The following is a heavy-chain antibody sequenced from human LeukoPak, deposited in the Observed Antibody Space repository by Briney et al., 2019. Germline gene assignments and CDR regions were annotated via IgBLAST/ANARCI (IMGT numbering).Heavy chain of an antibody. CDR1: GGSISSGGYY. J-gene: IGHJ5*02. Sequence: PSQTLSLTCTVSGGSISSGGYYWSWIRQPLGKGLEWIGYIYHSGSTYYNPSLKSRVTISVDRSKNQFSLKLSSVTAADTAVYYCARGYCSSTSCFLLNNWFDPWGQGTLVTVSS. CDR3: ARGYCSSTSCFLLNNWFDP. V-gene: IGHV4-30-2*01. D-gene: IGHD2-2*01. CDR2: IYHSGST.